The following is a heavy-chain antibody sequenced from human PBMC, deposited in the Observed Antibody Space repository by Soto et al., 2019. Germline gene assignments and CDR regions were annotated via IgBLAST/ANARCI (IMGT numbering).Heavy chain of an antibody. CDR1: GFTFSSYS. V-gene: IGHV3-21*01. Sequence: GGSLRLSCAASGFTFSSYSMNWVRQAPGKGLEWVSSISSSSSYIYYADSVKGRFTISRDNAKNSLYLQMNSLRAEDTAVYYCARGEHSSGWYVEGLYDAFDIWGQGTMVTVSS. D-gene: IGHD6-19*01. CDR2: ISSSSSYI. CDR3: ARGEHSSGWYVEGLYDAFDI. J-gene: IGHJ3*02.